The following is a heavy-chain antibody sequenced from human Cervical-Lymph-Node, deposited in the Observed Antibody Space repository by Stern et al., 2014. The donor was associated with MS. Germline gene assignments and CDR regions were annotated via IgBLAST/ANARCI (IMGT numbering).Heavy chain of an antibody. Sequence: VQLVESGGGVVQPGGSLRLSCATSGFAFASYDLHWVRQAPGKGLEWVAFISNDGSNKYYADSLKDRFIVSRDYSKKTLNLQINSLRREDTAVYYCALPGHFYTNAPDYWGQGTLVNGS. CDR3: ALPGHFYTNAPDY. CDR1: GFAFASYD. CDR2: ISNDGSNK. V-gene: IGHV3-30*03. J-gene: IGHJ4*02. D-gene: IGHD2-8*01.